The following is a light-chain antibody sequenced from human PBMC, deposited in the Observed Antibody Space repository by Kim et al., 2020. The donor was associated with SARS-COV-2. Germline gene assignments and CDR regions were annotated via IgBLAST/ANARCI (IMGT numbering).Light chain of an antibody. V-gene: IGLV2-14*03. Sequence: SPGQSITISCTGTSSDVGGYNYVSWYQQHPGKAPKRMIYDVSNRPSGVSNRFSGSKSGNTASLTISGLQAEYEADYYCSSYTSSSVFGGGTQLTVL. J-gene: IGLJ2*01. CDR1: SSDVGGYNY. CDR3: SSYTSSSV. CDR2: DVS.